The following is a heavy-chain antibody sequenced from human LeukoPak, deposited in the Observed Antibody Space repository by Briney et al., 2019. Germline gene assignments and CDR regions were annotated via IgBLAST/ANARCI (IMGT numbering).Heavy chain of an antibody. J-gene: IGHJ4*02. Sequence: GGSLRLSCAASGFTFSSYWMTWVRQAPGKGLEWVANIKQDGSEKYYVDSVKGRFTISRDNAKNSLYLQMNSLRAEDTAVYYCAKDGSDYNNYDYWGQGTLVTVSS. CDR2: IKQDGSEK. CDR1: GFTFSSYW. D-gene: IGHD4-11*01. V-gene: IGHV3-7*03. CDR3: AKDGSDYNNYDY.